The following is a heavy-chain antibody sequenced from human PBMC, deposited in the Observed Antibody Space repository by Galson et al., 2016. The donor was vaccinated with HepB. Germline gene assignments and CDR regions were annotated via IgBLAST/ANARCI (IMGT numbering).Heavy chain of an antibody. CDR1: GFTPSTYW. Sequence: SLRLSCAASGFTPSTYWVTWVRQAPGKGLEWVANINEDGSEKYYVDSVKGRFTISRDNARKSVYLQMNTLRAEDTALYYCARMSSSFRRYYYGMDVWGQGTTVTVSS. CDR3: ARMSSSFRRYYYGMDV. CDR2: INEDGSEK. D-gene: IGHD6-13*01. V-gene: IGHV3-7*01. J-gene: IGHJ6*02.